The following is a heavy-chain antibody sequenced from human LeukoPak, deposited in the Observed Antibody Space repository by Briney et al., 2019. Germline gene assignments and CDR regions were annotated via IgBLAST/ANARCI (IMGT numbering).Heavy chain of an antibody. D-gene: IGHD3-3*01. CDR1: GLTFSSYA. CDR3: AKVRGTIRGAFDV. CDR2: VSGSGDST. Sequence: GGSLRLSCAPSGLTFSSYAMSWVRQAPGKGLEWVSGVSGSGDSTYYADSVKGRFTISRDNSKNTLYLQMNRLRAEDTAVYYCAKVRGTIRGAFDVWGQGTMVTVSS. V-gene: IGHV3-23*01. J-gene: IGHJ3*01.